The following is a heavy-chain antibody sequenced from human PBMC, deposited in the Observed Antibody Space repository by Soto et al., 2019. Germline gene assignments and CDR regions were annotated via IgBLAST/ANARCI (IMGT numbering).Heavy chain of an antibody. CDR2: INAGNGNT. CDR1: GYTFTSYA. Sequence: ASVKVSCKASGYTFTSYAMHWVRQAPGQRLEWMGWINAGNGNTKYSQKFQGRVTITRDTSASTAYMELSSLRSEDTAVYYCARGRGYSYSDAFDIWGQGTMVTVSS. D-gene: IGHD5-18*01. V-gene: IGHV1-3*01. J-gene: IGHJ3*02. CDR3: ARGRGYSYSDAFDI.